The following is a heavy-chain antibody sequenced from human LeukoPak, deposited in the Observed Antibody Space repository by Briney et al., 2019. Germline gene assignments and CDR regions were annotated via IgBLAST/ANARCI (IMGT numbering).Heavy chain of an antibody. CDR1: GFTFSSYA. D-gene: IGHD2-2*01. J-gene: IGHJ5*02. CDR3: ARDDCSSTSCYVGWFDP. Sequence: PGGSLRLSCAASGFTFSSYAMSWVRQAPGKGLEWVSAISGGGGSTYYADSVKGRFTISRDNSKNTLYLQMNSLRAEDTAVYYCARDDCSSTSCYVGWFDPWGQGTLVTVSS. CDR2: ISGGGGST. V-gene: IGHV3-23*01.